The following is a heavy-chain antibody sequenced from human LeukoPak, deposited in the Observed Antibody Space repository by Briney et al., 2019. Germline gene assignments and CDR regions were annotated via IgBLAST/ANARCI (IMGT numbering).Heavy chain of an antibody. CDR3: ALGPRSAGWRFDY. CDR2: IWYDGSNK. V-gene: IGHV3-33*01. Sequence: PGGSLRLSCAASGYTFSSYGMHWVRQAPGKGLEWVAVIWYDGSNKYYADSVKGRFTISRDNSKNTLYLQMNSLRAEDTAVYYCALGPRSAGWRFDYWGQGTLVTVSS. D-gene: IGHD6-13*01. J-gene: IGHJ4*02. CDR1: GYTFSSYG.